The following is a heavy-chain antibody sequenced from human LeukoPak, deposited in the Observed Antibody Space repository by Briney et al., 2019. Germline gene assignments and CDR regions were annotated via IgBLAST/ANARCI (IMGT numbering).Heavy chain of an antibody. CDR2: IYWDDDK. V-gene: IGHV2-5*02. CDR1: GFSLSTSGVG. CDR3: AHMGYYYDSSGYYFQH. D-gene: IGHD3-22*01. Sequence: SGPTLVKPTQTLTLTCTFSGFSLSTSGVGVGWIRQPPGKALEWLALIYWDDDKRYSPSLKSRLTITKDTSKNQVVLTMTNMDPVDTATYYCAHMGYYYDSSGYYFQHWGQGTLVTVSS. J-gene: IGHJ1*01.